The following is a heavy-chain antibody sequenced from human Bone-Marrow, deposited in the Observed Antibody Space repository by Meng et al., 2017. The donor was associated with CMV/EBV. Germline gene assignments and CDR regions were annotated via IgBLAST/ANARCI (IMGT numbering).Heavy chain of an antibody. CDR1: GYTFTGYY. CDR2: INPNSGGT. CDR3: ATYNWNDGEGGFDY. J-gene: IGHJ4*02. Sequence: ASVKVSCKASGYTFTGYYMHWVRQAPGQGLEWMGWINPNSGGTNYAQKFQGRVTMTRDTSISTAYMELSRLRSDDTAVYYCATYNWNDGEGGFDYWGQGQRVTVSS. D-gene: IGHD1-1*01. V-gene: IGHV1-2*02.